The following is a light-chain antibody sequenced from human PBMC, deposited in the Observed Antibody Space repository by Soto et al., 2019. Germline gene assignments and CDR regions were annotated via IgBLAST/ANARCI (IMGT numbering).Light chain of an antibody. CDR2: DAS. CDR1: QSINMW. V-gene: IGKV1-5*01. CDR3: QQYNNWPRT. Sequence: DIQMTQSPSALSASLGEGVTITCRASQSINMWLAWYQQKPGEAPKLLIYDASTLQSGVPSRFSGSGYGAEFTLTISSLQSEDFAVYYCQQYNNWPRTFGQGTKVDIK. J-gene: IGKJ1*01.